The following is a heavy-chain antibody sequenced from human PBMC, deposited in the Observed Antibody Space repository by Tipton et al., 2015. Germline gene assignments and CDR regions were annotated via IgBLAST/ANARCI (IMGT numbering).Heavy chain of an antibody. J-gene: IGHJ6*02. CDR3: ARDLEHGMDV. D-gene: IGHD5-24*01. CDR1: GSSVSSGNYY. V-gene: IGHV4-61*01. Sequence: GLVKPSETLSLICSVSGSSVSSGNYYWSWIRQPPGKGLEWIGYISYSGSTHYNPSFKSRVAISVDTSKNQFSLTLNSVTAADTAVYYCARDLEHGMDVWGHGTTVTVSS. CDR2: ISYSGST.